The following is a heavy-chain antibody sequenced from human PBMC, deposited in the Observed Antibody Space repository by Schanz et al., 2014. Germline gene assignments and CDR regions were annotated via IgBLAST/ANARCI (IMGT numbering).Heavy chain of an antibody. CDR3: AKSYDTSGYSGFDY. J-gene: IGHJ4*02. CDR2: ISYHGSER. Sequence: HVQLVESGGGVVQPGGSLRLSCAGSGFSFSDYGMHWVRQAPGRGLEWVAVISYHGSERYYADSVKGRFTISRDNSKNTLYLQMNSLRTEDTAVYFCAKSYDTSGYSGFDYWGQGTLVTVSS. V-gene: IGHV3-30*18. D-gene: IGHD3-22*01. CDR1: GFSFSDYG.